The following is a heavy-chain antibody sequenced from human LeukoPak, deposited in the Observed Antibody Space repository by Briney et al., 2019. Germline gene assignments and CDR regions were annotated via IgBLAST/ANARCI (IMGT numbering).Heavy chain of an antibody. CDR1: GFTFSSYA. CDR3: AKDRSIAAAGTLDY. D-gene: IGHD6-13*01. V-gene: IGHV3-30*02. CDR2: IRYDGSNK. Sequence: GGSLRLSCAASGFTFSSYAMHWVRQAPGKGLKWVALIRYDGSNKYYADSVKGRFTISRDNSKNTLYLQMTGLRAEDTAVYYCAKDRSIAAAGTLDYWGQGTLVTVSS. J-gene: IGHJ4*02.